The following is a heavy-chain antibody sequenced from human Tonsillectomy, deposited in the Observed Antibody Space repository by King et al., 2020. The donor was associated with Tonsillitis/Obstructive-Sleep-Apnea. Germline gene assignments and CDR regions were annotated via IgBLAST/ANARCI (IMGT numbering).Heavy chain of an antibody. Sequence: VQLVESGGGVVQPGRSLRLSCAASGFTFSSYAMHWVRQAPGKGLEWVAVISYDGSNKYYADSVKGRFTISRDNSKNTLYLQMNSLRAEDTAVYYCARAVVVTAAIWDWGQGTLVTVSS. D-gene: IGHD2-2*01. CDR2: ISYDGSNK. CDR1: GFTFSSYA. V-gene: IGHV3-30*04. CDR3: ARAVVVTAAIWD. J-gene: IGHJ4*02.